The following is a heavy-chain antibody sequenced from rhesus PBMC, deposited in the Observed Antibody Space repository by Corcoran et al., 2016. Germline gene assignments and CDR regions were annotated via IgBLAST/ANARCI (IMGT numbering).Heavy chain of an antibody. Sequence: EVQLVETGGGLVQPGGSLRLSCAASGFSVNSFGMTWVRQAPGKGLEWVSGINYSGVSTYYVDSGKGRFTISRDNSKSTLSLQMNSLRDEDTAMYFCAKEYCGTTFCSAGGSLDVWGRGVLVTISS. V-gene: IGHV3S5*01. D-gene: IGHD2-15*01. J-gene: IGHJ5-2*02. CDR1: GFSVNSFG. CDR3: AKEYCGTTFCSAGGSLDV. CDR2: INYSGVST.